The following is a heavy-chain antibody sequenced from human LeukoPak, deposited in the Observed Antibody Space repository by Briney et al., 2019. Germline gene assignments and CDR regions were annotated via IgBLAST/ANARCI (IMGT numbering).Heavy chain of an antibody. CDR2: INPNSGGT. J-gene: IGHJ5*02. CDR3: ARPLYCSSTSCYTVPWFDP. Sequence: ASVKVSCKASGYTFTGYYMHWVQQAPGQGLEWMGWINPNSGGTNYAQKFQGRVTMTRDTSISTAYMELSRLRSDDTAVYYCARPLYCSSTSCYTVPWFDPWGQGTLVTVSS. CDR1: GYTFTGYY. V-gene: IGHV1-2*02. D-gene: IGHD2-2*02.